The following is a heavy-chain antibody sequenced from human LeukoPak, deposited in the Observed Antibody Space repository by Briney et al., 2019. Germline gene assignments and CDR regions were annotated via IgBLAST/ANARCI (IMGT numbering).Heavy chain of an antibody. Sequence: ASVKVSCKASGYTFTSYAMNWVRQAPGQGLEWMGWINTNTGNPTYAQGFTGRFVFPLDTSVSTAYLQISSLKAEDTAVYYCARGSSSSWYQAYFDYWGQGTLVTVSS. J-gene: IGHJ4*02. CDR1: GYTFTSYA. CDR3: ARGSSSSWYQAYFDY. D-gene: IGHD6-13*01. V-gene: IGHV7-4-1*02. CDR2: INTNTGNP.